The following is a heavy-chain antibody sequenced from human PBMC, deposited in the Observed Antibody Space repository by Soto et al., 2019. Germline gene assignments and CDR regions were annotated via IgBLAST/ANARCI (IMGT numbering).Heavy chain of an antibody. CDR2: IIPIFGTA. CDR1: GGTFSSYA. D-gene: IGHD3-3*01. CDR3: ARAKDFWSGRDY. V-gene: IGHV1-69*06. J-gene: IGHJ4*02. Sequence: SVKVSCKASGGTFSSYAISWVRQAPGQGLEWMGGIIPIFGTANYAQKFQGRVTITADKSTSTAYMELSSLRSEDTAVYYCARAKDFWSGRDYWGQGALVTVSS.